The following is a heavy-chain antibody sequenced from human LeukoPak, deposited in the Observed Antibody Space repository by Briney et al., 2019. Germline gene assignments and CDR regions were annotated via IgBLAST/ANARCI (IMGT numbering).Heavy chain of an antibody. Sequence: GGSLRLSCAASGFTFSSYGMHWVRQAPGKGLEWVAVIWCDGSNKYYADSVKGRFTISRDNSKNTLYLQMNSLRAEDTAVCYCARASIVHDFDYWGQGTLVTVSS. CDR3: ARASIVHDFDY. V-gene: IGHV3-33*01. D-gene: IGHD2-8*01. J-gene: IGHJ4*02. CDR2: IWCDGSNK. CDR1: GFTFSSYG.